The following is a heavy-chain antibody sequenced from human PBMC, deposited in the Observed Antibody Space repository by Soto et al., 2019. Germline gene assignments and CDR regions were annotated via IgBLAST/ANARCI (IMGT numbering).Heavy chain of an antibody. CDR2: TIPTFGTA. CDR3: ARDRYRDSSGYYRSYYYYGMDV. CDR1: GGTFSSYP. V-gene: IGHV1-69*14. Sequence: HRVQPGVELKKPGSSGRFSCKASGGTFSSYPISWVRQAPGQGLDWMGGTIPTFGTANYAQKFQGRVTITADKSTSTAYMELSRLGSEDTAVYYCARDRYRDSSGYYRSYYYYGMDVWGQGTTVTVSS. J-gene: IGHJ6*02. D-gene: IGHD3-22*01.